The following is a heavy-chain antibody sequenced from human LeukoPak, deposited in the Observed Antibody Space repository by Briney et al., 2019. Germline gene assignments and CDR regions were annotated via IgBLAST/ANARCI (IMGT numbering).Heavy chain of an antibody. CDR2: IRYDGNLD. CDR1: GFTFSSYA. Sequence: GGSLRLSCATSGFTFSSYAMHWVRQAPGKGLEWVAFIRYDGNLDYYADSVKGRFTISGDNSKNTLYLQMNGLRSDDTAVYYCAKDGDFWSGYYTGIDNWGQGTLITVSS. J-gene: IGHJ4*02. D-gene: IGHD3-3*01. V-gene: IGHV3-30*02. CDR3: AKDGDFWSGYYTGIDN.